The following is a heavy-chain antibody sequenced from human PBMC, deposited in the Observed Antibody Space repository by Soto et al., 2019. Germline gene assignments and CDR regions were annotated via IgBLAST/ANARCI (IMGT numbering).Heavy chain of an antibody. CDR2: IYNSGTT. CDR3: ARDPAP. CDR1: GGSITRGGYY. J-gene: IGHJ5*02. Sequence: QVQLQESGPGLVKPSETLSLTCTVSGGSITRGGYYWSWIRQHPGKGLEWIGDIYNSGTTYYNPSLKSRVTITVDTSKNQFSLKLTSVTAADTAVYYCARDPAPWGQGTLVTVSS. V-gene: IGHV4-31*03.